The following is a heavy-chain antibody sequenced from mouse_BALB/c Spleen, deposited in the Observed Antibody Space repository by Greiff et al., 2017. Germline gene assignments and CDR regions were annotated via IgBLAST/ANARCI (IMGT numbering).Heavy chain of an antibody. CDR2: IYPGDGDT. CDR1: GYAFSSYW. J-gene: IGHJ4*01. CDR3: ARDGDYNYAMDD. D-gene: IGHD2-13*01. Sequence: QVQLKESGAELVRPGSSVKISCKASGYAFSSYWMNWVKQRPGQGLEWIGQIYPGDGDTNYNGKFKGKATLTADKSSSTAYMQLSSLTSEDSAVYFCARDGDYNYAMDDWGQGTSVTVSS. V-gene: IGHV1-80*01.